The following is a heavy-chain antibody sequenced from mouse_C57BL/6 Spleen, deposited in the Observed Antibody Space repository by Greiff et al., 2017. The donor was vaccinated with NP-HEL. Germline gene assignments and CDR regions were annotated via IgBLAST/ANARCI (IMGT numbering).Heavy chain of an antibody. J-gene: IGHJ2*01. CDR2: IYPGDGDT. Sequence: VQLQQSGAELVKPGASVKISCKASGYAFSSYWMNWVKQRPGKGLEWIGQIYPGDGDTNDNGKFKGKATLTADKSSSTAYMQLSSLTSEDSAVYFCARGDYYGSSSFDYWGQGTTLTVSS. CDR1: GYAFSSYW. D-gene: IGHD1-1*01. CDR3: ARGDYYGSSSFDY. V-gene: IGHV1-80*01.